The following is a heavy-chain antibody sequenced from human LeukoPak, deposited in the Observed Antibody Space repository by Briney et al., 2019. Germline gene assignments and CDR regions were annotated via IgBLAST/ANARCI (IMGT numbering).Heavy chain of an antibody. V-gene: IGHV3-23*01. CDR3: AKKRRGNTATGTGFDY. Sequence: GGSLRLSCAASGFTFSSYAMSWVRQAPGKGLEWVWAISGSGGSTYYADSVKGRFTISRDNSKNTLYLQMNSLRAEDTAVYSCAKKRRGNTATGTGFDYWGQGALVTVSS. J-gene: IGHJ4*02. CDR2: ISGSGGST. D-gene: IGHD5-18*01. CDR1: GFTFSSYA.